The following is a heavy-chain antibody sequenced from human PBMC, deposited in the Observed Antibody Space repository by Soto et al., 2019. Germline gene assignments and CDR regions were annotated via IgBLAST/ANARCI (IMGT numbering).Heavy chain of an antibody. J-gene: IGHJ2*01. CDR2: IYYSGST. V-gene: IGHV4-39*02. CDR3: AREIIPLTTDWYFDL. Sequence: ETLSLTCTVSGGSISSSSYYWGWIRQPPGKGLEWIGSIYYSGSTYYNPSLKSRVTISVDTSKNQFSLKLSSVTAADTAVYYCAREIIPLTTDWYFDLWGRGTLVTVSS. D-gene: IGHD4-17*01. CDR1: GGSISSSSYY.